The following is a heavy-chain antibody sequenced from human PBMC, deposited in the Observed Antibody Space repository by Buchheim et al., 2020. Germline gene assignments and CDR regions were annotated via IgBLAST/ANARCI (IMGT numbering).Heavy chain of an antibody. CDR3: ARERTPYYYYMDV. CDR2: INHSGST. CDR1: GGSFSGYY. J-gene: IGHJ6*03. V-gene: IGHV4-34*01. D-gene: IGHD1-14*01. Sequence: QVQLQQWGAGLLKPSETLSLTCAVYGGSFSGYYWSWIRQPPGKGLEWIGEINHSGSTNYNPSLKSRVTISVETSKNTFSLKLSSVTAADTAVYYCARERTPYYYYMDVWGKGTT.